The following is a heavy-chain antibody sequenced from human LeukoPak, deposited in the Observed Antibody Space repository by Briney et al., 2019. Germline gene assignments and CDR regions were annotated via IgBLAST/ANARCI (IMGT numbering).Heavy chain of an antibody. V-gene: IGHV4-59*01. CDR2: IYYSGST. CDR3: AYAWGGYYFYYMDV. J-gene: IGHJ6*03. Sequence: SETLSLTCTVSGGSISTYYWTWIRQPPGKGLEWIGYIYYSGSTNYNPSLKSRVIMSVDTSKNQFSLKLSSVTAADTAVYYCAYAWGGYYFYYMDVWGKGTTVTISS. CDR1: GGSISTYY. D-gene: IGHD3-16*01.